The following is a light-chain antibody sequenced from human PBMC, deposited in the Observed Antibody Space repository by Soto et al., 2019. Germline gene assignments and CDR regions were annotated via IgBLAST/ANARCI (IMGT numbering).Light chain of an antibody. Sequence: DIHMTQSPSTLSASVGYIFTITCRASQSISSWLAWYQQKPGKAPKLLIYDVSALKRGVPPRFRGSGSGTVFTLTIGSLETEDSAVYYCQQRKNWHPITFGQGTKVDIK. CDR2: DVS. CDR1: QSISSW. J-gene: IGKJ1*01. CDR3: QQRKNWHPIT. V-gene: IGKV1-5*01.